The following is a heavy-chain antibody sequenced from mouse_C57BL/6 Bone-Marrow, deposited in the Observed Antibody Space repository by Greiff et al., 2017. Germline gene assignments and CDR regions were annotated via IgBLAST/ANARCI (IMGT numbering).Heavy chain of an antibody. Sequence: QVQLQQPGAELVMPGASVKLSCKASGYTFTSYWMHWVKQRPGQGLEWIGEIDPSDSYTNYNQKFKGKSTLTVDKSSSTAYMQLSSLTSEDSAVYYCARECPTIVTSYYFDYWGQGTTLTVSS. D-gene: IGHD2-5*01. CDR1: GYTFTSYW. V-gene: IGHV1-69*01. J-gene: IGHJ2*01. CDR2: IDPSDSYT. CDR3: ARECPTIVTSYYFDY.